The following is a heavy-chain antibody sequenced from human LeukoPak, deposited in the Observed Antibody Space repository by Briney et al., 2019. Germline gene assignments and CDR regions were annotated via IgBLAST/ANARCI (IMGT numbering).Heavy chain of an antibody. Sequence: ASVEVSCKAFGYTFTGYYIHWVRQAPGQGLEWMGWINPNSGGTNYAQKFQGRVTVTRDTSISTAYMELSRLRSDDTAVYYCARVPANTATTNFDHWGQGTLVTVSS. V-gene: IGHV1-2*02. J-gene: IGHJ4*02. D-gene: IGHD4-17*01. CDR1: GYTFTGYY. CDR3: ARVPANTATTNFDH. CDR2: INPNSGGT.